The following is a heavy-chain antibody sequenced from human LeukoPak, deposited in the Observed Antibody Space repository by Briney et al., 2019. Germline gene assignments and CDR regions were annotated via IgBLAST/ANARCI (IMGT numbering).Heavy chain of an antibody. CDR1: GDSVSSKSAA. D-gene: IGHD6-19*01. J-gene: IGHJ5*02. CDR3: ARDLVAVAGSDWFDP. Sequence: SQTLSLTCAISGDSVSSKSAAWNWIRQSPSRGLEWLGRTYYRSKWSSGYAESVKSRLTVSPDTSKNQFSLQLRSVTPEDTAVCYCARDLVAVAGSDWFDPWGQGTLVTVSS. V-gene: IGHV6-1*01. CDR2: TYYRSKWSS.